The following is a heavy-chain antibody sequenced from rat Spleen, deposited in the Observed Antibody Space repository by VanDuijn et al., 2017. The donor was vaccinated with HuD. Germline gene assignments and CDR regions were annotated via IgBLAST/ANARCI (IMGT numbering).Heavy chain of an antibody. CDR2: ISSGGST. V-gene: IGHV2S12*01. D-gene: IGHD1-2*01. Sequence: QVQLKESGPGLVQPSQTLSLTCTVSGFSLTSNGVSWVRQPPGKGLEWIAAISSGGSTYYNSAIKSRLSISRGTSKSQVFLKINSLQTDDTAMYYWASNYYSSYIYDYWGQGVMVTVSS. CDR1: GFSLTSNG. CDR3: ASNYYSSYIYDY. J-gene: IGHJ2*01.